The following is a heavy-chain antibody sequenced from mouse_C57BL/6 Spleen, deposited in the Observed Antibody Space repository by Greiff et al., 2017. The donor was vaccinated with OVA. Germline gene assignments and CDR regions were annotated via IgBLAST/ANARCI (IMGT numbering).Heavy chain of an antibody. CDR2: IAPETGGT. CDR3: TGRSPLRDYAMDY. J-gene: IGHJ4*01. V-gene: IGHV1-15*01. D-gene: IGHD1-1*01. CDR1: GYTFTDYE. Sequence: VQLQQSGAELVRPGASVTLSCKASGYTFTDYEMHWVKQTPVHGLEWIGAIAPETGGTAYNQKFKGKAILTADKSSSTAYMELRSLTSEYSAVYYCTGRSPLRDYAMDYWGQGTSVAVSS.